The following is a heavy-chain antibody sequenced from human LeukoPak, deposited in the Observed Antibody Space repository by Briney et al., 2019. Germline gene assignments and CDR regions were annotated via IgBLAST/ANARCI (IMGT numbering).Heavy chain of an antibody. CDR2: IYYSGST. J-gene: IGHJ3*02. CDR3: ARTYYYGSGSEFDI. V-gene: IGHV4-59*08. Sequence: PGGSLRLSCAASGFTFDDYGMSWVRQAPGKGLEWIGYIYYSGSTNYNPSLKSRVTISVDTSKNQFSLKLSSVTAADTAVYYCARTYYYGSGSEFDIWGQGTMVTVSS. CDR1: GFTFDDYG. D-gene: IGHD3-10*01.